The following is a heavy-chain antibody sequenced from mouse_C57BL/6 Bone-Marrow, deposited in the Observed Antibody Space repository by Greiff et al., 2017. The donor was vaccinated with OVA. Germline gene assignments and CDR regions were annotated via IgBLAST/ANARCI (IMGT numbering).Heavy chain of an antibody. Sequence: VQLQQPGAELVMPGASVKLSCKASGYTFTSYWMHWVKQRPGQGLEWIGEIDPSDSYTNYNQKFKGKSTLTVDKSSSTAYMQLSSLTSEDSAVYYCARPRLTAQASFAYWGQGTLVTVSA. V-gene: IGHV1-69*01. CDR2: IDPSDSYT. J-gene: IGHJ3*01. D-gene: IGHD3-2*02. CDR1: GYTFTSYW. CDR3: ARPRLTAQASFAY.